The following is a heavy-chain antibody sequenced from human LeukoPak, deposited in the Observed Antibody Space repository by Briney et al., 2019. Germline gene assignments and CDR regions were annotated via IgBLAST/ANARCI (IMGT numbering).Heavy chain of an antibody. J-gene: IGHJ4*02. Sequence: GGSLRLSCAASGFTFDDYGMSWVRQAPGKGLEWVSGINWKGGSTGYADSVEGRFTISRDNAKNSLYPQMNSLRVEDTALYYCARDLERIAAVQPPEFDYRGQGTLVTVSS. CDR1: GFTFDDYG. D-gene: IGHD6-13*01. CDR3: ARDLERIAAVQPPEFDY. V-gene: IGHV3-20*04. CDR2: INWKGGST.